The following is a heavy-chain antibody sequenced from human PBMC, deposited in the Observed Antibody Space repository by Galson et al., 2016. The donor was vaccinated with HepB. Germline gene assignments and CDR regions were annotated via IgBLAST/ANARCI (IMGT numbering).Heavy chain of an antibody. CDR1: GFTFEDYT. V-gene: IGHV3-43*01. CDR3: ARVGINNSLRGGADY. J-gene: IGHJ4*02. CDR2: ISWDGSFI. D-gene: IGHD1-1*01. Sequence: SLRLSCAVSGFTFEDYTMHWFRQTPGKGLEWVSLISWDGSFIYYGDSVKGRFTISRDNRKDSLSLQMKSLRSEDSAVYYCARVGINNSLRGGADYWGQGTLVIVSS.